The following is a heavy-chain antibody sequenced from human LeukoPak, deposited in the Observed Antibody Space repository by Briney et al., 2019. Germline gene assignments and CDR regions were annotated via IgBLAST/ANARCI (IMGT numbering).Heavy chain of an antibody. V-gene: IGHV4-34*01. CDR3: ARLNVLLGAFDI. CDR1: GGSFSGYY. D-gene: IGHD2/OR15-2a*01. CDR2: INHSGST. Sequence: PSETLSLTCAVYGGSFSGYYWSWIRQPPGKGLEWIGEINHSGSTNYNPSLKSRVTISVDTSKNQFSLKLSSVTAADTAVYYCARLNVLLGAFDIWGQGTMVTVSS. J-gene: IGHJ3*02.